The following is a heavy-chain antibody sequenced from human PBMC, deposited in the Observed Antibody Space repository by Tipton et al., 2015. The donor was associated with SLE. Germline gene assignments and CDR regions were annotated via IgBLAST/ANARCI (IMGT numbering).Heavy chain of an antibody. J-gene: IGHJ4*02. CDR2: IHTSGTT. CDR3: ATRLTIFGGIDY. Sequence: TLSLTCTVSGGSISSGSYFWNWIRQPAGKELEWIGHIHTSGTTNYNPSLKSRVSISVDTSKNQFSLKLSSVTAADTAVYYCATRLTIFGGIDYWGQGTLVTVSS. CDR1: GGSISSGSYF. D-gene: IGHD3-3*01. V-gene: IGHV4-61*09.